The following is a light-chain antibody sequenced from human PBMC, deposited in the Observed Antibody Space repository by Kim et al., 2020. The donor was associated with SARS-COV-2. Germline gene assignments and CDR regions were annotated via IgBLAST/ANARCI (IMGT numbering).Light chain of an antibody. CDR3: QQYNDYSWT. CDR2: KAS. J-gene: IGKJ1*01. CDR1: QSISTW. V-gene: IGKV1-5*03. Sequence: AAVGDRVTITCRASQSISTWLAWYQQKPGKAPKVLIYKASTLESGVPSRFSGSGSGTEFTLTSSSLQPNDFATYYCQQYNDYSWTFGQGTKVDIK.